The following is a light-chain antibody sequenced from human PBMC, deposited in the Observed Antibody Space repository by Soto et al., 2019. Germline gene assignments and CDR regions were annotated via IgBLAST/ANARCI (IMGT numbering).Light chain of an antibody. CDR1: QSVGSY. CDR2: DKS. J-gene: IGKJ1*01. Sequence: EIVLTQSPATLSLSPGERATLSCRASQSVGSYLAWYQQKPGQAPRLLIYDKSNRATGIPARFSGSGSGTDFTLTISSLQSEDFAVYYRQQYGSSGTFGQGTKVDIK. V-gene: IGKV3-11*01. CDR3: QQYGSSGT.